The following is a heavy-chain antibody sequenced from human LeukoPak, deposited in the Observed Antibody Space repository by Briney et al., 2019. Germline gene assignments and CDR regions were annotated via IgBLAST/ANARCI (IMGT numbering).Heavy chain of an antibody. J-gene: IGHJ4*02. CDR2: ITPIFGTA. CDR3: ARDMVKAYCSSTSCYLGFGY. CDR1: GGTFSSYA. D-gene: IGHD2-2*01. Sequence: ASVKVSCKASGGTFSSYAISWVRQAPGQGLEWMGRITPIFGTANYAQKFQGRVTITTDESTSTAYMELSSLRSEDTAVYYCARDMVKAYCSSTSCYLGFGYWGQGTLVTVSS. V-gene: IGHV1-69*05.